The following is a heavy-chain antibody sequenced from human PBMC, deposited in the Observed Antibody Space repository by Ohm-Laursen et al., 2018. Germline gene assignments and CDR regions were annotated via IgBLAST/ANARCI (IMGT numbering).Heavy chain of an antibody. CDR2: ISWNSGSI. J-gene: IGHJ4*02. V-gene: IGHV3-9*01. CDR3: AKDIDGGLRYFDWLFFL. D-gene: IGHD3-9*01. CDR1: GFTFADYA. Sequence: SLRLSCSASGFTFADYAMHWVRHAPGKGLEWVSGISWNSGSIGYADSVKGRFTISRDNAKNSLYLQMNSLRAEDTALYYCAKDIDGGLRYFDWLFFLWGQGTLVTVSS.